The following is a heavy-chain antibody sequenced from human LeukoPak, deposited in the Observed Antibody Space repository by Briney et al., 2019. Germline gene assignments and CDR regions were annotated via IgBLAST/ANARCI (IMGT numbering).Heavy chain of an antibody. V-gene: IGHV1-69*04. J-gene: IGHJ5*02. CDR2: INPSDSSA. D-gene: IGHD2-2*02. CDR3: GSAFIVVKAAAINGPINWFDP. CDR1: GGTFSNYA. Sequence: ASVKVSCKASGGTFSNYAISWVRQAPGQGLEWMGMINPSDSSATYPQKFQGRVTMTRDTSTSTVYMELSSLRSEDTAVYYCGSAFIVVKAAAINGPINWFDPWGQGTLVTVSS.